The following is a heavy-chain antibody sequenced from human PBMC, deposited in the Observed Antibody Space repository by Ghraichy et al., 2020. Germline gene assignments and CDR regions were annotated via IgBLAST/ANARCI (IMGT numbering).Heavy chain of an antibody. J-gene: IGHJ6*02. CDR2: ISGSGDDT. CDR3: ANDPNVLRFSEWLPPRDSGYCHYCLDA. Sequence: GGSLRLSCAGSGFTFSNFAMDWVRQAPGKGLAWVSAISGSGDDTFYADSVKGRFTISRDNSKYRLYLQMNSLRGDDTAVYYCANDPNVLRFSEWLPPRDSGYCHYCLDAWGHGTTVTVSS. D-gene: IGHD3-3*01. CDR1: GFTFSNFA. V-gene: IGHV3-23*01.